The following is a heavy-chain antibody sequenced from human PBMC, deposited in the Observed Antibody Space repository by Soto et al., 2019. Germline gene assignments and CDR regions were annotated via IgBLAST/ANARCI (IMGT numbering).Heavy chain of an antibody. CDR2: IYYSGST. CDR3: AKTKTPHVRNGMDV. J-gene: IGHJ6*02. D-gene: IGHD2-8*01. V-gene: IGHV4-31*03. CDR1: GDSLSSGGYY. Sequence: QVXLXESGPGLVRPSQTLSLTCTVSGDSLSSGGYYCSWIRQLPGKGLEWIGFIYYSGSTFYNPSLRSRVTMSADASKNQISLKLSSVTAADTAVYYCAKTKTPHVRNGMDVWGQGTTVTVSS.